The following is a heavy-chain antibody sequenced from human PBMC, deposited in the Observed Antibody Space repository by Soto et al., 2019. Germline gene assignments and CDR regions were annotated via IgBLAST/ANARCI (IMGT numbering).Heavy chain of an antibody. CDR1: AGTLNNYA. V-gene: IGHV1-69*13. CDR3: ATDSNYDVSNSF. Sequence: SVKVSCKASAGTLNNYAINWVRQAPGQGLEWVGGILPVSAPPDYAQKFQDRVSITADHSTGTVYMELSRLKSDDTAVYFCATDSNYDVSNSFWGQGTLVTVSS. J-gene: IGHJ4*02. CDR2: ILPVSAPP. D-gene: IGHD3-3*01.